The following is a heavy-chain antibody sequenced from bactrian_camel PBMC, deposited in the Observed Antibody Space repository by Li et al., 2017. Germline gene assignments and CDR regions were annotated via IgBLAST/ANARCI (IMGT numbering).Heavy chain of an antibody. CDR2: VDSDGNA. CDR3: ASVDNDAIQARGVLTALEYSSN. D-gene: IGHD3*01. J-gene: IGHJ4*01. V-gene: IGHV3S6*01. CDR1: GYRYSTYC. Sequence: HVQLVESGGGSVQAGESLRLSCVVSGYRYSTYCMGWFRQSPGKEREGVAVVDSDGNAVYADSVKGRFTISKDNAENTLYLQMNDLKPADTAAYYCASVDNDAIQARGVLTALEYSSNRGQGTQVTVS.